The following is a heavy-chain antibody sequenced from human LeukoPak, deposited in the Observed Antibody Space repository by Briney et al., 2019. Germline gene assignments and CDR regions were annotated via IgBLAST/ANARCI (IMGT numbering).Heavy chain of an antibody. CDR3: ASRLLYPGAFDY. CDR1: GYSISSGYY. CDR2: IYHIGIT. V-gene: IGHV4-38-2*01. D-gene: IGHD3-3*01. Sequence: KPSGTLSLTCAVPGYSISSGYYWGWFGQPPGKGREWIGSIYHIGITYYKPSLKSRVTLSVDTSTNQFSLKLSSVTAADTAVYYCASRLLYPGAFDYWGQGTLVTVSS. J-gene: IGHJ4*02.